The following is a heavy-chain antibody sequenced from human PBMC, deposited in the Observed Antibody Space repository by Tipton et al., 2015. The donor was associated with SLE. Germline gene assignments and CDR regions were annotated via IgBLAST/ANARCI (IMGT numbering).Heavy chain of an antibody. CDR1: GGSFSGYY. CDR3: ARGDYPYGMDV. CDR2: INHSGST. Sequence: TLSLTCAVYGGSFSGYYWSWIRQPPGKGLEWIGEINHSGSTNYNPSLKSRVTMSVDTSKNQFSLKLSSVTAADTAVYYCARGDYPYGMDVWGQGTTVTVS. D-gene: IGHD4/OR15-4a*01. J-gene: IGHJ6*02. V-gene: IGHV4-34*01.